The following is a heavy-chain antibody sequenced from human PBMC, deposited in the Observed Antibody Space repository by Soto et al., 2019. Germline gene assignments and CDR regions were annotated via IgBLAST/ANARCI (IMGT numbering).Heavy chain of an antibody. CDR2: ISGSGGST. Sequence: PGGSLRLSYAASGFTFSSYAMSWVRQAPGKGVEWVSAISGSGGSTYYADSVKGRFTTSRDNSKNTLYLQMNSLRAEDTAVYYRAKSVVGATVTAFAIWGQGTMVTV. D-gene: IGHD1-26*01. CDR1: GFTFSSYA. CDR3: AKSVVGATVTAFAI. V-gene: IGHV3-23*01. J-gene: IGHJ3*02.